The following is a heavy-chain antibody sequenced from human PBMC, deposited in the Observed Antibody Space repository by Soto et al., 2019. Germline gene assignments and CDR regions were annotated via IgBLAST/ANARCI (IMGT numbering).Heavy chain of an antibody. Sequence: PGESLKISCKGSGYSFTSYWISWVRQMPGKGLEWMGRIDPSDSYTNYSPSFQGHVTISADKSISTAYLQWSSLKASDTAMYYCASLFHGSRYFDYWGQGTLVTVSS. CDR3: ASLFHGSRYFDY. V-gene: IGHV5-10-1*01. J-gene: IGHJ4*02. CDR2: IDPSDSYT. CDR1: GYSFTSYW.